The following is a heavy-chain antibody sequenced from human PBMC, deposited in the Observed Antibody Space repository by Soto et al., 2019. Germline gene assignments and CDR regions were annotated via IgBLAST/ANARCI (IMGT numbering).Heavy chain of an antibody. V-gene: IGHV3-33*01. D-gene: IGHD3-3*01. J-gene: IGHJ4*02. CDR1: GFTFSSYG. Sequence: PGGSLRLSCAASGFTFSSYGMHWVRQAPGKGLEWVAVIWYDGSNKYYADSVKGRFTISRDNSKNTLYLQMNSLRAEDTAVYYCARDYEGDFWSGPHDYWGQGTLVTVSS. CDR2: IWYDGSNK. CDR3: ARDYEGDFWSGPHDY.